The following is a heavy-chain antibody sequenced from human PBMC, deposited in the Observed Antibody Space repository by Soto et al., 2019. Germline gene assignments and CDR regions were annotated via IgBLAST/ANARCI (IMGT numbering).Heavy chain of an antibody. CDR1: GGTFSSYF. J-gene: IGHJ6*02. Sequence: QVQLVQSGAEVKKAGSSVKVSCKVSGGTFSSYFINWVRQAPGQGLEWVGGIIPVFGTASYAEKFQGRVTITADESPSTAYLELSSLRPDDTAVYYCARETPSAAAAYYYYGLDVWGQGTTVTVPS. D-gene: IGHD6-13*01. CDR2: IIPVFGTA. CDR3: ARETPSAAAAYYYYGLDV. V-gene: IGHV1-69*01.